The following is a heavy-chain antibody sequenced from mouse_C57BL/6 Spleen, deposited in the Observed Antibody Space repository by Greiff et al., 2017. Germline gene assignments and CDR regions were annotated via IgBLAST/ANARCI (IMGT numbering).Heavy chain of an antibody. CDR1: GFTFSSYA. CDR3: TRDQRLLRAMDY. CDR2: ISSGGDYI. V-gene: IGHV5-9-1*02. D-gene: IGHD1-1*01. J-gene: IGHJ4*01. Sequence: EVQGVESGEGLVKPGGSLKLSCAASGFTFSSYAMSWVRQTPEKRLEWVAYISSGGDYIYYADTVKGRFTISRDNARNTLYLQMSSLKSEDTAMYYCTRDQRLLRAMDYWGQGTSVTVSS.